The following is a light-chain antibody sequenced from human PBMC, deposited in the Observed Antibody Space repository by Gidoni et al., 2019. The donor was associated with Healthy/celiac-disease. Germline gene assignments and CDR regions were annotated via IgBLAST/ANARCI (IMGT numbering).Light chain of an antibody. CDR1: KLGDKY. Sequence: YELTQPPSVSVSPGQTASITCSGDKLGDKYACWYQQKPGQSPVLVIYQDNKRPSGIPERFSGSNSGNTATVTISGTQTMDEADYYCQAWDSSTGVFGTGTKVTVL. CDR3: QAWDSSTGV. J-gene: IGLJ1*01. V-gene: IGLV3-1*01. CDR2: QDN.